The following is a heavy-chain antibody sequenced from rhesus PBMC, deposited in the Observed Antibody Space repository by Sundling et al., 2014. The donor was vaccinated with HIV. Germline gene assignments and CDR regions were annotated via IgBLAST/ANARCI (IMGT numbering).Heavy chain of an antibody. Sequence: EVQLVETGGGLVQPGGSLKLSCAASGFIFSDYGMGWVRRAPGKGLEWVSTINSGGDSTYYPDSVKGRFTISRDNSKNTLSLQMNSLRAEDTAVYYCAKYVDDYGYYYMTTNYYFDYWGQGVLVTVSS. CDR1: GFIFSDYG. J-gene: IGHJ4*01. CDR3: AKYVDDYGYYYMTTNYYFDY. D-gene: IGHD3-9*01. V-gene: IGHV3-103*01. CDR2: INSGGDST.